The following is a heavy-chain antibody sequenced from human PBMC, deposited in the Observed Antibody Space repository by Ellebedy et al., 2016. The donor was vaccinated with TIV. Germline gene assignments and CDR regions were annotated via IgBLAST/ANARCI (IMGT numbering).Heavy chain of an antibody. CDR2: IIPIFGTA. D-gene: IGHD6-19*01. CDR3: ARDRGGDSSGWHTNWYFDL. V-gene: IGHV1-69*13. J-gene: IGHJ2*01. Sequence: SVKVSXXASGGTFSSYAISWVRQAPGQGFEWMGGIIPIFGTANYAQKFQGRVTITADESTSTAYMELSSLRSEDTAVYYCARDRGGDSSGWHTNWYFDLWGRGTLVTVSS. CDR1: GGTFSSYA.